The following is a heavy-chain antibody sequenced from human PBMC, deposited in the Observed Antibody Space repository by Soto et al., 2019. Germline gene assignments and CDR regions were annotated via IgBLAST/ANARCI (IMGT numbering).Heavy chain of an antibody. V-gene: IGHV4-34*01. Sequence: SETLSLTCAVYGGSFSGYYWTWIRQPPGKGLEWIGEINHSGSTNYNPSLKSRVTISVDTSKNQFSLKLSSVTAADTAVYYCARGGGSTGYYCDYWGQGIRVTVSS. J-gene: IGHJ4*02. CDR2: INHSGST. CDR3: ARGGGSTGYYCDY. CDR1: GGSFSGYY. D-gene: IGHD2-15*01.